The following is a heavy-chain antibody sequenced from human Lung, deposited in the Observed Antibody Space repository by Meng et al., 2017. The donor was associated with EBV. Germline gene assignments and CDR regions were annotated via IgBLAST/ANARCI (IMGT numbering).Heavy chain of an antibody. CDR2: TYYRSKWYT. Sequence: QVQLPQSGPGLVKPSQTLSLTCAISGDSVSSNTAAWNWIRQSPSRGLEWLGRTYYRSKWYTDYAVSVKSRIAINPDTSKNQFSLQLTSVTPEDTALYYCARGATSVFDLWGRGTLVTVSS. CDR3: ARGATSVFDL. CDR1: GDSVSSNTAA. V-gene: IGHV6-1*01. J-gene: IGHJ2*01.